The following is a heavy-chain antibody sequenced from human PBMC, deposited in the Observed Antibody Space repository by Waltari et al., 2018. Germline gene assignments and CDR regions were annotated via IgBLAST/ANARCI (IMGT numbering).Heavy chain of an antibody. D-gene: IGHD6-19*01. CDR2: IYHSGST. CDR3: ARLPIAVAGMDPPKEDY. CDR1: GYSISSGYY. Sequence: QVQLQESGPGLVKPSETLSLTCAVSGYSISSGYYWGWIRQPPGKGLEWIGSIYHSGSTYYNPSLKSRVTISVDTSKNQFSLKLSSVTAADTAVYYCARLPIAVAGMDPPKEDYWGQGTLVTVSS. J-gene: IGHJ4*02. V-gene: IGHV4-38-2*01.